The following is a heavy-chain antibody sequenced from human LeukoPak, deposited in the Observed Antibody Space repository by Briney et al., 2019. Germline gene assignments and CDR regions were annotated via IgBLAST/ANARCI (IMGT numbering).Heavy chain of an antibody. J-gene: IGHJ2*01. D-gene: IGHD3-22*01. CDR3: ANPYYDSSGYYSPYWYFDL. CDR2: ISGSGGST. CDR1: GFTFSSYA. Sequence: GGSLRLSCAASGFTFSSYAMSWVRQAPGKGLEWVSAISGSGGSTCYADSVKGRFTISRDNSKNTLYLQMNSLRAEDTAVYYCANPYYDSSGYYSPYWYFDLWGRGTLVTVSS. V-gene: IGHV3-23*01.